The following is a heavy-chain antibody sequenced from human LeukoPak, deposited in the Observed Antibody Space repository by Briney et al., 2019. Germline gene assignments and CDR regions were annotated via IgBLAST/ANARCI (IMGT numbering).Heavy chain of an antibody. CDR2: ISGSGGST. V-gene: IGHV3-23*01. CDR3: AKDRYCSGGRCYSAFDF. D-gene: IGHD2-15*01. Sequence: GGSLRLSCTASGFTFSNYAMSWVRQAPGKGLEWVSAISGSGGSTYYADSVKGRFTISRDNSRSTLYLQMNSLRAEDTAVYYCAKDRYCSGGRCYSAFDFWGQGTMVTVSS. CDR1: GFTFSNYA. J-gene: IGHJ3*01.